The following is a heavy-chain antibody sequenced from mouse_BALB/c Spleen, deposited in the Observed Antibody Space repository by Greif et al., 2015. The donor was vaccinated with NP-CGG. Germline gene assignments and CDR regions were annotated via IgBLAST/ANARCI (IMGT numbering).Heavy chain of an antibody. J-gene: IGHJ2*01. CDR2: INPSNGGT. D-gene: IGHD1-1*01. Sequence: VQVVESGAELVKPGASVKLSCRASGYTFTSYYMYWVKQRPGQGLEWIGEINPSNGGTNFNEKFKSKATLTVDKSSSTAYMLLSSLTSEDSAVYYCTREPSGKIYDDYWGQGTTLTVSS. CDR1: GYTFTSYY. V-gene: IGHV1S81*02. CDR3: TREPSGKIYDDY.